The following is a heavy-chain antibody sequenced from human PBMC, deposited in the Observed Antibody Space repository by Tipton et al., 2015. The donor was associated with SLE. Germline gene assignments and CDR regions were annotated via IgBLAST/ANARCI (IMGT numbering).Heavy chain of an antibody. CDR1: GFSFSDYF. Sequence: SLRLSCAASGFSFSDYFMAWVRQTPGKGLECLSYIGGGGFPTYYADSVKGRFTIPRDNAKNSLYLQMDGLRAEDTAVYYCAKIKVGATPFFDYWGQGKLVTVSS. J-gene: IGHJ4*02. CDR3: AKIKVGATPFFDY. V-gene: IGHV3-11*04. CDR2: IGGGGFPT. D-gene: IGHD1-26*01.